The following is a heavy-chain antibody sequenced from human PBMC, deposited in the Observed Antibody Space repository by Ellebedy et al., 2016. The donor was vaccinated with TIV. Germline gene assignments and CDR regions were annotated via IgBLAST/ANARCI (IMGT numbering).Heavy chain of an antibody. CDR2: IKQDGSEK. CDR3: AGRAYNWNDSSLFDY. J-gene: IGHJ4*02. V-gene: IGHV3-7*03. Sequence: GESLKISCAASGFPLSSHWMSWVRQDPGKGLEWVANIKQDGSEKYYVDSVKGRFTISRDNAKNSLYLQMNSLRAEDTAVYYCAGRAYNWNDSSLFDYWGQGTLVTVSS. D-gene: IGHD1-1*01. CDR1: GFPLSSHW.